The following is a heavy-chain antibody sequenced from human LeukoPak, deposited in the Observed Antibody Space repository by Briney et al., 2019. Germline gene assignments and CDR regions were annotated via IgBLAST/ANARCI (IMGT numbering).Heavy chain of an antibody. V-gene: IGHV4-39*07. D-gene: IGHD4/OR15-4a*01. J-gene: IGHJ4*02. CDR1: GGSISRSSYY. CDR3: TRGGTLMTMVN. CDR2: IYYSGST. Sequence: PSETLSLTCTVSGGSISRSSYYWGWIRQPPGKGLEWIGSIYYSGSTYYNPSLKSRVTISVDTSKNQFSLNLNSVTAADTAVYYCTRGGTLMTMVNWGQGTLVTVSS.